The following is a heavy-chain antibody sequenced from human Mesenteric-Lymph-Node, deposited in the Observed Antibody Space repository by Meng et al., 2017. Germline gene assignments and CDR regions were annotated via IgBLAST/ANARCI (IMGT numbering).Heavy chain of an antibody. Sequence: QVPLRGVGPGLVKPSGTLSLTCAVSGGSMSSTNWWSWVRPPPGKGLEWIGEIYHSGSTNYNPSLKSRVSISVDKSKNQFSLKLSSVTAADTAVYYCARADKVRFDYWGQGTLVTVSS. CDR1: GGSMSSTNW. CDR2: IYHSGST. V-gene: IGHV4-4*02. CDR3: ARADKVRFDY. J-gene: IGHJ4*02.